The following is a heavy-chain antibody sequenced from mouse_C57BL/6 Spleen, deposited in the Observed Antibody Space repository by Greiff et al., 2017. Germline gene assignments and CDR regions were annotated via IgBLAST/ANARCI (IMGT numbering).Heavy chain of an antibody. CDR3: AILLRWYYFDD. V-gene: IGHV1-26*01. J-gene: IGHJ2*01. CDR1: GYTFTDYY. Sequence: EVQLQQSGPELVKPGASVKISCKASGYTFTDYYMNWVKQSHGKSLEWIGDINPNNGGTSYNQKFKGKATLTVDKSSSTAYMELRSLTSEDSAVYYCAILLRWYYFDDWGQGTTLTVSS. D-gene: IGHD1-1*02. CDR2: INPNNGGT.